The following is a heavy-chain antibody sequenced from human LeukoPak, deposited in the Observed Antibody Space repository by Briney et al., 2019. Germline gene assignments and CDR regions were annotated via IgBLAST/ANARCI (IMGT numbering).Heavy chain of an antibody. V-gene: IGHV3-23*01. CDR2: ITGSGGIT. CDR1: GFTFSSYA. D-gene: IGHD6-13*01. Sequence: TGGSLRLSCAASGFTFSSYAMSWVRQAPGKGLEWVSIITGSGGITYYADSVKGRFTISRDNSKNTLYLQMNSLRAEDTAVYYCAKSAGGNIYDALDMWGQGTMVTVSS. CDR3: AKSAGGNIYDALDM. J-gene: IGHJ3*02.